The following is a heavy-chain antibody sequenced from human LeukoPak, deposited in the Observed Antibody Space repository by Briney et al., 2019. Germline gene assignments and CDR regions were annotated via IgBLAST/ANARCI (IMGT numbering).Heavy chain of an antibody. D-gene: IGHD3-22*01. V-gene: IGHV1-2*06. Sequence: ASVKVSCKASGYTLTDYYMHWVRQAPGQGLEWMGRINPNSGGTNYAQKFEGRVTMTRDTSISTVYMELSRLRSDDTAVYYCARVGYYESSGYYEYWGQGTLVTVSS. CDR1: GYTLTDYY. J-gene: IGHJ4*02. CDR3: ARVGYYESSGYYEY. CDR2: INPNSGGT.